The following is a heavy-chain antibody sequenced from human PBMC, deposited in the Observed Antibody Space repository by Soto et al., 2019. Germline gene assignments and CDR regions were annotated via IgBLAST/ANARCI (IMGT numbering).Heavy chain of an antibody. CDR2: ISGSGGST. CDR1: GFTFSSYS. CDR3: AKDPTPHTAMVSRFDY. D-gene: IGHD5-18*01. J-gene: IGHJ4*02. Sequence: PGGSLRLSCAASGFTFSSYSMSWVRQAPGKGLEWVSAISGSGGSTYYADSVKGRFTISRDNSKNTLYLQMNSLRAEDTAVYYCAKDPTPHTAMVSRFDYWGQGTLVTVSS. V-gene: IGHV3-23*01.